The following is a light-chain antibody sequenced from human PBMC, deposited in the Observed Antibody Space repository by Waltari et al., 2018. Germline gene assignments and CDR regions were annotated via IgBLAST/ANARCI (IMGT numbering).Light chain of an antibody. V-gene: IGLV3-25*03. Sequence: CSGDALPKQYAYWYQQKPGQAPVLVIYKDSERPSGIPERFSGSSSGTTVTLTISGVQAEDEADYYCQSADSSGTWVFGGGTKLTVL. J-gene: IGLJ3*02. CDR1: ALPKQY. CDR2: KDS. CDR3: QSADSSGTWV.